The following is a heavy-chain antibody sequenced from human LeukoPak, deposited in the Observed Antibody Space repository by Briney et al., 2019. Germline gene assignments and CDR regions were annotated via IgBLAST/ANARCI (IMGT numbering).Heavy chain of an antibody. CDR1: GFTFSSYG. CDR2: ISSNGGST. CDR3: ARVSSGWYGY. V-gene: IGHV3-64*01. J-gene: IGHJ1*01. D-gene: IGHD6-19*01. Sequence: GGSLRLSCAASGFTFSSYGMHWVRRAPGKGLEYVSAISSNGGSTNYANSVKGRFTISRDNSKNTLYLQMGSLRTEDMAVYYCARVSSGWYGYWGQGTLVTVSS.